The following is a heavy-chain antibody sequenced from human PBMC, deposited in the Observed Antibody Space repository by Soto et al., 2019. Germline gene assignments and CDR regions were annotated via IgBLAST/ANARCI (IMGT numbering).Heavy chain of an antibody. J-gene: IGHJ4*02. D-gene: IGHD3-10*01. CDR2: VYVDDSDT. Sequence: GESLKISCEDSGYRLTSDWTAWVGKMPGKGLEWMGIVYVDDSDTKYSPSFEGQVTIPADKSLNSAYLQWTSLRASDTAMYYCARVRILSGLFRSFDYWGQGTQVTVPQ. CDR1: GYRLTSDW. V-gene: IGHV5-51*01. CDR3: ARVRILSGLFRSFDY.